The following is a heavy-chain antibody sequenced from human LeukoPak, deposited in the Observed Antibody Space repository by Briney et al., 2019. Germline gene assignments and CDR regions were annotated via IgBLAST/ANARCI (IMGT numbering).Heavy chain of an antibody. CDR1: GGSISSYY. D-gene: IGHD6-6*01. J-gene: IGHJ6*03. V-gene: IGHV4-59*01. Sequence: PSETLSLTCTVSGGSISSYYWSWIRQPPGKGLEWIGYIYYSGSTNYNPSLKSRVTISVDTSKNQFSLKLSSVTAADTAVYYCARRGTPYSSSSYHYDYYYMDVWGKGATVTVSS. CDR2: IYYSGST. CDR3: ARRGTPYSSSSYHYDYYYMDV.